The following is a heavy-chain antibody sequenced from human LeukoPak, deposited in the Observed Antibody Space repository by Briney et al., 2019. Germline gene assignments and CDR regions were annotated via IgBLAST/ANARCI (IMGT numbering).Heavy chain of an antibody. CDR3: ARDSGHTMMMTGIDP. CDR2: IYYSGST. Sequence: SETLSLTCTVSGGSISSGDYYWSWIRQPPGKGLEWIGYIYYSGSTYYNPSLKSRVTISVDTSKNQFSLKLSSVTAADTAVYYCARDSGHTMMMTGIDPWGQGTLVTVSS. V-gene: IGHV4-30-4*01. D-gene: IGHD3-22*01. J-gene: IGHJ5*02. CDR1: GGSISSGDYY.